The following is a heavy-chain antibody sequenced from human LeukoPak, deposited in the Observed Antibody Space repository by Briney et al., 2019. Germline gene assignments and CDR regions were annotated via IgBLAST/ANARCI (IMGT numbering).Heavy chain of an antibody. D-gene: IGHD5-24*01. V-gene: IGHV3-15*01. CDR3: ATPGRRWDYFDY. CDR2: IKTKTDGGTT. Sequence: GGSLRLSCTVSGFTLSNAWMTWVRQAPGKGLEWIGRIKTKTDGGTTDYAAPVKGRFTILRDDSKNTVYLQMNSLKIDDTAVYSCATPGRRWDYFDYWGRGTLVTVSP. CDR1: GFTLSNAW. J-gene: IGHJ4*02.